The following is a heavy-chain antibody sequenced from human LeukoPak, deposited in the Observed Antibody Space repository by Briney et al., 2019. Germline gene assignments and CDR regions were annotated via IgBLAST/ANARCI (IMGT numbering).Heavy chain of an antibody. CDR1: GFTFSRHW. V-gene: IGHV3-7*01. CDR2: MKYDGSEK. Sequence: GGSLRLSCVGSGFTFSRHWISWVRQAPGKGLEWVAHMKYDGSEKYYVDSVKGRFTISRDNAKNSLYLQMNSLRAEDTAVYYCARLIYYDSSGSPPAFDIWGQGTMVTVSS. J-gene: IGHJ3*02. D-gene: IGHD3-22*01. CDR3: ARLIYYDSSGSPPAFDI.